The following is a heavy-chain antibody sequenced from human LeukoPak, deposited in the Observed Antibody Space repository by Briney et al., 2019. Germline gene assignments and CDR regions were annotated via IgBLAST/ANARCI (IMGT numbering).Heavy chain of an antibody. J-gene: IGHJ6*03. D-gene: IGHD6-19*01. CDR1: GFTFSSYD. Sequence: GGSLRLSCAASGFTFSSYDMHWVRQATGKGLEWVSAIGTAGDTYYPGSVKGRFTISRENAKNSLHLQMNSLRAGDTAVYYCARAGNKGIAVAGTRWGIMDVWGKGTTVTVSS. V-gene: IGHV3-13*01. CDR3: ARAGNKGIAVAGTRWGIMDV. CDR2: IGTAGDT.